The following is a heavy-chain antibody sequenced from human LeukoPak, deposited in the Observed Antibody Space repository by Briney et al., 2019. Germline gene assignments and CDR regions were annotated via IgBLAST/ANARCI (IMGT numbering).Heavy chain of an antibody. CDR3: AKDLDFFGEGHYYMDV. CDR2: ITWNSDNI. J-gene: IGHJ6*03. Sequence: GGSLRLSCAASGFTFDDYAMHWVRQAPGKGLEWVSGITWNSDNIEYADSVKGRFTISRDNAKNSLYLQMNSLRAEDTAVYYCAKDLDFFGEGHYYMDVWGKGTTVTVSS. CDR1: GFTFDDYA. D-gene: IGHD3-3*01. V-gene: IGHV3-9*01.